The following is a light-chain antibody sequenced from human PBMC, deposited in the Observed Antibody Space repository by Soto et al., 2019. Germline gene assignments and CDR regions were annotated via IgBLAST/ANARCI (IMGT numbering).Light chain of an antibody. CDR3: KSYAGSNTYV. CDR1: RIDVGAYNY. Sequence: HSVLAQPASVSGSPGQSIAISFTGTRIDVGAYNYVSWYQQHPGKAPRLIIYEVVQRPSGVPDRFSGSKSGNTASLTVSGLQAADEADYFCKSYAGSNTYVFGSGTKV. J-gene: IGLJ1*01. V-gene: IGLV2-8*01. CDR2: EVV.